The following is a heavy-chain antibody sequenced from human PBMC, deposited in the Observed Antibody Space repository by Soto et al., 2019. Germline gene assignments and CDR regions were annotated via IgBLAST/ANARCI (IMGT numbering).Heavy chain of an antibody. V-gene: IGHV3-23*01. CDR1: GFTINTYT. CDR3: ARDRHPEGIWTFDS. J-gene: IGHJ4*02. CDR2: IFNGMGNT. D-gene: IGHD6-13*01. Sequence: GGSLRLSCSASGFTINTYTMGWVRLAPGKGLEWVSTIFNGMGNTKYADSVTGRFSISRDNSKNIMYLQMNSLGVDDTAVYYCARDRHPEGIWTFDSWGRGILVTVSS.